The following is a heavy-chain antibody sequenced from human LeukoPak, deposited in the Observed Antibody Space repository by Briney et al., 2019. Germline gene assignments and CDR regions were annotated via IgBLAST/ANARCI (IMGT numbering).Heavy chain of an antibody. D-gene: IGHD3-22*01. V-gene: IGHV3-30*04. CDR1: GFTLSSYA. Sequence: PGGSLRLSCAASGFTLSSYAMHWVRQAPGKGLEWVAVISYDGSNKYYADSVKGRFTISRDNAKNSLYLQMNSLRAEDTAVYYCARSLFYDSSGWGHWGQGTLVTVSS. J-gene: IGHJ4*02. CDR2: ISYDGSNK. CDR3: ARSLFYDSSGWGH.